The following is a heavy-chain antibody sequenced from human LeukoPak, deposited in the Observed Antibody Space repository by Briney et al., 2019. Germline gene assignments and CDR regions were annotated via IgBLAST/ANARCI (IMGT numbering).Heavy chain of an antibody. V-gene: IGHV3-30*02. J-gene: IGHJ4*02. Sequence: PGGSLRLSCAASGFTFSSYGMHWVRQAPGKGLEWVAFIRYDGSNKYYADSVKGRFTISRDNSKNTLYLQMNSLRAEDTAVYYCAEWDVVVVAATRAPFDYWGQGTLVTVSS. CDR1: GFTFSSYG. CDR2: IRYDGSNK. D-gene: IGHD2-15*01. CDR3: AEWDVVVVAATRAPFDY.